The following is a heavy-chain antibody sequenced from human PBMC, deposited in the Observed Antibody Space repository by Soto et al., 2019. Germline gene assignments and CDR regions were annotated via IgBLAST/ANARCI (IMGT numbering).Heavy chain of an antibody. J-gene: IGHJ4*02. Sequence: PSETLSLTCTVSGGSINGYYLSWIRQPPGKGLQWIGNIYYSGSTNYNPSLKSRVTISVVSSKNQVSLKLSSVTAADTAVYYCTRVGGYYGDYPNFGYWGQGTLVTVYS. D-gene: IGHD4-17*01. CDR1: GGSINGYY. CDR2: IYYSGST. V-gene: IGHV4-59*01. CDR3: TRVGGYYGDYPNFGY.